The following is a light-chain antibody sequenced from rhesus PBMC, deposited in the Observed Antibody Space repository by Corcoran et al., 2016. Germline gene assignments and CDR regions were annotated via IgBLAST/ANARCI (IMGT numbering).Light chain of an antibody. J-gene: IGLJ1*01. CDR3: SSYGVSNTYI. CDR1: SNDVGGYDY. V-gene: IGLV2-23*01. CDR2: EVS. Sequence: QAALTQPPSVSGSPGQSVTISCTGTSNDVGGYDYVSWYQQHPGTAPKLMIYEVSKRPSGVSDRFSGSKSGNTASLTISGLQAEDEADYYCSSYGVSNTYIFGAGTRLTVL.